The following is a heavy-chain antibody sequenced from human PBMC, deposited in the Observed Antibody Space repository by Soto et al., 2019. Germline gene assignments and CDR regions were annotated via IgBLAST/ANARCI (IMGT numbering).Heavy chain of an antibody. CDR2: IIPIFGTA. CDR1: GGTFSSYA. D-gene: IGHD3-3*01. CDR3: ASKPAIFGVVIDLYYYYGMDV. V-gene: IGHV1-69*13. Sequence: AASVKVSCKASGGTFSSYAISWVRQAPGQGLEWMGGIIPIFGTANYAQKFRGRVTITADESTSTAYMELSSLRSEDTAVYYCASKPAIFGVVIDLYYYYGMDVWGQGTTVTVSS. J-gene: IGHJ6*02.